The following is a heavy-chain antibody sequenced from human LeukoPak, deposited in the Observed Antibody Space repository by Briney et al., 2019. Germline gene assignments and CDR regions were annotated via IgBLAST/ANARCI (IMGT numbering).Heavy chain of an antibody. D-gene: IGHD3-9*01. CDR3: ARASILTGYYIPHYYYYYMDV. CDR1: GYTFTSYG. CDR2: ISAYNGNT. J-gene: IGHJ6*03. Sequence: GASVKVSCKASGYTFTSYGISWVRQAPGQGLEWMGRISAYNGNTNYAQKLQGRVTMTTDTSTSTAYMELRSLRSDDTAVYYCARASILTGYYIPHYYYYYMDVWGKGTTVTVSS. V-gene: IGHV1-18*01.